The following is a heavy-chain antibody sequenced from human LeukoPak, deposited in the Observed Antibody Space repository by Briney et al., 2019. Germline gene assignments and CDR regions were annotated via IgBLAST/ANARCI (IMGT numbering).Heavy chain of an antibody. Sequence: GGSLRLSCAASEFTFSSYGMHWVRQAPGKGLEWVAFIRYDGSNKYYADSVKGRFTISRDNSKNTLYLQMNSLRAEDTAVYYCAKAAAAAAYYFDYWGQGTLVTVSS. J-gene: IGHJ4*02. CDR3: AKAAAAAAYYFDY. V-gene: IGHV3-30*02. D-gene: IGHD6-13*01. CDR1: EFTFSSYG. CDR2: IRYDGSNK.